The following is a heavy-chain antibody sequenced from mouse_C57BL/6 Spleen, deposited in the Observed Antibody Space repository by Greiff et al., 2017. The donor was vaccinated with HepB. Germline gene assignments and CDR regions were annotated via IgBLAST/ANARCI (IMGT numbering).Heavy chain of an antibody. CDR3: ARNYDYDDY. CDR1: GYAFTNYL. Sequence: QVLLKESGAELVRPGTSVKVSCKASGYAFTNYLIEWVKQRPGQGLEWIGVINPGSGGTNYNEKFKGKATLTADKSSSTAYMQLSSLTSEDSAVYFCARNYDYDDYWGQGTTLTVSS. CDR2: INPGSGGT. V-gene: IGHV1-54*01. J-gene: IGHJ2*01. D-gene: IGHD2-4*01.